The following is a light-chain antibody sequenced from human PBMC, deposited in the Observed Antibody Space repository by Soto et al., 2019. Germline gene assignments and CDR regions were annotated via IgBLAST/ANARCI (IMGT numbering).Light chain of an antibody. V-gene: IGLV2-14*01. J-gene: IGLJ3*02. CDR3: TSYTSSSTLWV. CDR2: EVS. CDR1: SSDVGGYNY. Sequence: QPVLTQPASVSGSPGQSITISCIGTSSDVGGYNYVSWYQQHPGKAPKLMIYEVSDRPSGVSNRFSGSKSGNTASLTISGPQAEGGADYYCTSYTSSSTLWVFGGGTKLTVL.